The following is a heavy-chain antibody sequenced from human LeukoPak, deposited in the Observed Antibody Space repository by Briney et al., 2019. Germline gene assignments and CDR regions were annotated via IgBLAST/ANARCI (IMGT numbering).Heavy chain of an antibody. Sequence: SVKVTCKASGGTFSSYAISWVRQAPGQGLEWMGRIIPILGIANYAQKFQGRVTITADKSTSTAYMELSSLRFEDTAVYYCARAQYYYGSGTVYYYGMDVWSQGTTVTVSS. V-gene: IGHV1-69*04. CDR3: ARAQYYYGSGTVYYYGMDV. CDR1: GGTFSSYA. J-gene: IGHJ6*02. CDR2: IIPILGIA. D-gene: IGHD3-10*01.